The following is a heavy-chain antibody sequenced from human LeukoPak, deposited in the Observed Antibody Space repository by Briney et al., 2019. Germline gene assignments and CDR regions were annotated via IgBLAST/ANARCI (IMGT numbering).Heavy chain of an antibody. Sequence: QPGRSLRLSCAASGFTFSSYGMHWVRQAPGKGLEWVAVISYDGSNKYYADSVKGRFTISRDNSKNTLYLQMNSLRAEDTAVYYCARGADAPMRYYFDYWGQGTLVTVSS. CDR2: ISYDGSNK. CDR1: GFTFSSYG. CDR3: ARGADAPMRYYFDY. V-gene: IGHV3-30*03. J-gene: IGHJ4*02.